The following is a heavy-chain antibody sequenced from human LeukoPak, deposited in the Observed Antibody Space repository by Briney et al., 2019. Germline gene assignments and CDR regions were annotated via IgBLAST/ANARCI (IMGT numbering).Heavy chain of an antibody. CDR1: GGSLSGFY. J-gene: IGHJ4*02. V-gene: IGHV3-23*01. D-gene: IGHD3-22*01. CDR2: ISGSGGST. CDR3: AKGAAVVITLEEGWYYFDY. Sequence: ETLSLTCGVYGGSLSGFYWSWVRQAPGKGLEWVSAISGSGGSTYYADSVKGRFTISRDNSKNTLYLQMNSLRAEDTAVHYCAKGAAVVITLEEGWYYFDYWGQGTLVTVSS.